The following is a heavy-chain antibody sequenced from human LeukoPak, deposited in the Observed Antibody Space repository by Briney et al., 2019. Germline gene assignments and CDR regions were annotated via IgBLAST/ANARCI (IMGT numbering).Heavy chain of an antibody. Sequence: PSETLSLTCTVSGGSISSSSYYWGWIRQPPGKGLEWIGSIYYSGSTYYNPSLKSRVTISVDTSKNQFSLKLSSVTAADTAVYYCARSRAGGDLWYFDLWGRGTLVTVSS. V-gene: IGHV4-39*07. CDR1: GGSISSSSYY. CDR3: ARSRAGGDLWYFDL. J-gene: IGHJ2*01. CDR2: IYYSGST. D-gene: IGHD2-21*02.